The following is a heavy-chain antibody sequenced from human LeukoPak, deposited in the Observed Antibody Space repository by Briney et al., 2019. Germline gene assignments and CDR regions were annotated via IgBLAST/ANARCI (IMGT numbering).Heavy chain of an antibody. Sequence: ASVKVSCKASGYTFTSYGISWVRQAPGQGLEWMGWISAYNGNTNYAQKLQGRVTMTTDTFTSTAYMELRSLRSDDTAVYYCARGHRYDYGDYEFDYWGQGTLVTVSS. D-gene: IGHD4-17*01. V-gene: IGHV1-18*01. CDR3: ARGHRYDYGDYEFDY. CDR2: ISAYNGNT. CDR1: GYTFTSYG. J-gene: IGHJ4*02.